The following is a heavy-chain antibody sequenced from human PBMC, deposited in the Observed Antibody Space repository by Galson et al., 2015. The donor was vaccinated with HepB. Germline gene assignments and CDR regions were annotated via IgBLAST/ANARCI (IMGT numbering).Heavy chain of an antibody. CDR1: GLTFSSYA. D-gene: IGHD4-17*01. V-gene: IGHV3-30-3*01. CDR2: ISYDGSNK. Sequence: SLRLSCAASGLTFSSYAMHWVRQAPGKGLEWVAVISYDGSNKYYADSVKGRFTISRDNSKNTLYLQMNSLRAEDTAVYYCARDQWTTGLLDYWGQGTLVTVSS. J-gene: IGHJ4*02. CDR3: ARDQWTTGLLDY.